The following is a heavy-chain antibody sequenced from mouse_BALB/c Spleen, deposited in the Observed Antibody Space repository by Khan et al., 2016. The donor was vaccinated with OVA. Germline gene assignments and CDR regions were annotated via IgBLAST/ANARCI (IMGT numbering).Heavy chain of an antibody. Sequence: EVELVESGGDLVKPGGSLKLSCAASGFSFSIYSMSWVRQTPDKRLEWVATISSGGDYTYYPDIVKGRFTISRDNAKNTLYLQMSSLKSEDTAMYYCASHLTGSFAYWGQGTLVTVSA. CDR2: ISSGGDYT. J-gene: IGHJ3*01. CDR1: GFSFSIYS. CDR3: ASHLTGSFAY. V-gene: IGHV5-6*01. D-gene: IGHD4-1*01.